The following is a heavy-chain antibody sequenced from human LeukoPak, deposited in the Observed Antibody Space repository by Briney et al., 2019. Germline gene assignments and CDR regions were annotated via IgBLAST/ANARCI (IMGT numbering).Heavy chain of an antibody. J-gene: IGHJ4*02. Sequence: RQAPGKGLEWVSGISGSGDNTYYADSVKGRFTISRDNSKNTLYVQVNSLGTEDTAAYYCAKGSYYDSSGSFYFDYWGQGTLVTVSS. CDR2: ISGSGDNT. D-gene: IGHD3-22*01. V-gene: IGHV3-23*01. CDR3: AKGSYYDSSGSFYFDY.